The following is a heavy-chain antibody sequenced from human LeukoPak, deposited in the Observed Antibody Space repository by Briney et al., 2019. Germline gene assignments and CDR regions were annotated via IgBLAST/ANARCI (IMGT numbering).Heavy chain of an antibody. CDR1: GGSISSYY. J-gene: IGHJ4*02. D-gene: IGHD6-6*01. Sequence: SETLSLTCTVSGGSISSYYWSWIRQPPGKGLEWIGYIYYSGSTNYNPSLKSRVTISVDTSKNQFSLKLSSVTAADTAVYYCASSEISYYFDYWGQGTLVTVSS. V-gene: IGHV4-59*01. CDR2: IYYSGST. CDR3: ASSEISYYFDY.